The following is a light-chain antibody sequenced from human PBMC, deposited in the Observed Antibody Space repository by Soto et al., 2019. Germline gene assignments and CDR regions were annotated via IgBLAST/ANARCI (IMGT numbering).Light chain of an antibody. Sequence: DIVMTQSPDSLAVSLGERATINCKSSQSVLYSSNNNNYLAWYQQKPGQPPKLVIYWASTRASGVPDRFSGSGSGTDFTLTISSLQAEDVAVYYCQQYYSTPRTFGQGTKVEIK. J-gene: IGKJ1*01. CDR2: WAS. V-gene: IGKV4-1*01. CDR1: QSVLYSSNNNNY. CDR3: QQYYSTPRT.